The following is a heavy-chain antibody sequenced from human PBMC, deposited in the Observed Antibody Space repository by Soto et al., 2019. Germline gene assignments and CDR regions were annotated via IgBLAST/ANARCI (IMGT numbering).Heavy chain of an antibody. CDR1: GGSISSSSYY. Sequence: QLQLQESGPGLVKPSETLSLTCTVSGGSISSSSYYWGWIRQPPGKGLEWIGSIYYSGSTYYNPSLKSRVTISVDTSMNQFSLKLSSVTAADTAVYYCAGGYDDYRGAGFDIWGQGTMVTVSS. CDR3: AGGYDDYRGAGFDI. CDR2: IYYSGST. J-gene: IGHJ3*02. D-gene: IGHD4-17*01. V-gene: IGHV4-39*01.